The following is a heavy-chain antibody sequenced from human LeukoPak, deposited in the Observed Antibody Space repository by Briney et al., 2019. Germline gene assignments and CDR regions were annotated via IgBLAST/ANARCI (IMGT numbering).Heavy chain of an antibody. CDR2: FDPEDGET. Sequence: ASVKVSCKVSGYTLTELSMHWVRQAPGKGLEWMRGFDPEDGETIYAQKFQGRVTMTEDTSTDTAYMELSSLRSEDTAVYYCATDVPLPPVVPDAFDIWGQGTMVTVSS. V-gene: IGHV1-24*01. J-gene: IGHJ3*02. D-gene: IGHD2-2*01. CDR3: ATDVPLPPVVPDAFDI. CDR1: GYTLTELS.